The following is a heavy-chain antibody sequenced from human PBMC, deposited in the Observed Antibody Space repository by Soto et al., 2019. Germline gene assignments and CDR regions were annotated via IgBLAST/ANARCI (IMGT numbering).Heavy chain of an antibody. V-gene: IGHV3-15*01. CDR3: TRQSPNCGGDCQMPNWFDP. CDR1: GITFSKAW. Sequence: GGSLRLSCAASGITFSKAWMNWVRQSPGKGLEWVGRIKSRSDGGTTAYTAPVKGRFTISRDDSKNTPYLQMNSLKTEDTAVYYCTRQSPNCGGDCQMPNWFDPWGQGTLVTVSS. D-gene: IGHD2-21*02. CDR2: IKSRSDGGTT. J-gene: IGHJ5*02.